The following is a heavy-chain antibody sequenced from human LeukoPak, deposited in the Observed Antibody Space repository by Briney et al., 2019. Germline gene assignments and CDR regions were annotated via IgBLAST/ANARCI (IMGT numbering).Heavy chain of an antibody. Sequence: SETLSLTCAVYGGSFSDYYWSWIRQTPGRGLEWIGMIDHSGSAVYGPSLKSRVTMSVDTSKSEFSMKLISLTAADTAVYYCARGRINTRWARRVKWFDPWGQGARVTVST. CDR2: IDHSGSA. CDR3: ARGRINTRWARRVKWFDP. CDR1: GGSFSDYY. D-gene: IGHD3-10*01. V-gene: IGHV4-34*01. J-gene: IGHJ5*02.